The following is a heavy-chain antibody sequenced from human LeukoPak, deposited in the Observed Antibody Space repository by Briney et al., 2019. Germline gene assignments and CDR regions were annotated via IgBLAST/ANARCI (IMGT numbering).Heavy chain of an antibody. V-gene: IGHV5-51*01. CDR3: ARQGKDGYRVVDY. CDR2: IWPDDSDK. CDR1: VYSFTSYW. J-gene: IGHJ4*02. D-gene: IGHD5-18*01. Sequence: GESPQISCQGSVYSFTSYWIGWVRQVPGKGLEWMGIIWPDDSDKRYSPSFQGQVTISADKSISTAYLQWSSLKASDTAMYYCARQGKDGYRVVDYWGQGTLVTVSS.